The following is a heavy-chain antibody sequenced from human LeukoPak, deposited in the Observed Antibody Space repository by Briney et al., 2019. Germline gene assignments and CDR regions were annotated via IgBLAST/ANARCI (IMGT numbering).Heavy chain of an antibody. CDR2: IYSGGST. Sequence: GGALRLSCAASGFXVSSNYMSWVRQAPGKGLEGVSVIYSGGSTYYADSVKGQFTISRANYKNTLYLQMNSLRAEATDVYYCASAFDIWGQGTMVTVSS. V-gene: IGHV3-53*01. CDR1: GFXVSSNY. CDR3: ASAFDI. J-gene: IGHJ3*02.